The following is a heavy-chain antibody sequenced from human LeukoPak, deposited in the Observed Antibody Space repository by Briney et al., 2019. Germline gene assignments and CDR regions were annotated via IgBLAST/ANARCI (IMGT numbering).Heavy chain of an antibody. CDR1: GGSFIGFH. CDR3: ASRKLGNDY. Sequence: SETLSLTCAVYGGSFIGFHWNWIRQPPGKGLEWIGDINHSGSTNYNPSLTIRVTISADTSQNQFSLKLSSVTAADTAVYYCASRKLGNDYWGQGTLVTVSS. V-gene: IGHV4-34*01. D-gene: IGHD7-27*01. CDR2: INHSGST. J-gene: IGHJ4*02.